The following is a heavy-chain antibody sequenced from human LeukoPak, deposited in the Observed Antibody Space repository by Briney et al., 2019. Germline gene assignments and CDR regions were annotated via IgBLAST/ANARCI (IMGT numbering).Heavy chain of an antibody. D-gene: IGHD3-22*01. V-gene: IGHV1-69*04. CDR2: IIPILGIA. J-gene: IGHJ4*02. Sequence: SVKVSCKASGGTFSSYAISWVRQAPGQGLEWMGRIIPILGIANYAQKFQGRVTITADKSTSTAYMELSSLRSEDTAVYYCASPYPYYYDSSGYYPPGYWGQGTLVTVSS. CDR1: GGTFSSYA. CDR3: ASPYPYYYDSSGYYPPGY.